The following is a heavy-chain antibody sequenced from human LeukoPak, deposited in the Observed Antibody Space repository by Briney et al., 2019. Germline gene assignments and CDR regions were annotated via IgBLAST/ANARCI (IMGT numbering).Heavy chain of an antibody. V-gene: IGHV3-66*02. CDR3: ARGGSGWSAPDY. Sequence: PGGSLRLSCAASGFTVSSKYMSWVRQAPGKGLEWVSVIYSDGSTNYADSVKGRFTISRDNSTNTLYLQMNSLRTEDTAVYYCARGGSGWSAPDYWGQGTLVTVSS. D-gene: IGHD6-19*01. J-gene: IGHJ4*02. CDR2: IYSDGST. CDR1: GFTVSSKY.